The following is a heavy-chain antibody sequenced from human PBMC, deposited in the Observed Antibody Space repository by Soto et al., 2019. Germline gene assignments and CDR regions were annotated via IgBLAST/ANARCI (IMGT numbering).Heavy chain of an antibody. CDR2: IKSKVDGGTT. D-gene: IGHD3-22*01. V-gene: IGHV3-15*07. Sequence: GGSLRLSCAGSGFTFSNAWMNWVRQAPGKGLEWVGRIKSKVDGGTTDYAAPVKGRFIISRDDSKNTVSLQMNSLRTEDTAVYYCNTGGYFLDYWGQGTRVTVSS. CDR1: GFTFSNAW. CDR3: NTGGYFLDY. J-gene: IGHJ4*02.